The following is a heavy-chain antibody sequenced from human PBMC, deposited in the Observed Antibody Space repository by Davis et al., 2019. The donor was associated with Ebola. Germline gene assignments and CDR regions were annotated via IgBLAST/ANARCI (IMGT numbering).Heavy chain of an antibody. CDR2: ASHDGTTT. CDR3: AKYSPTSDGTAFYFDY. V-gene: IGHV3-30*04. D-gene: IGHD2-21*02. Sequence: GESLKISCAASGFPFSNYAMHWVRQTPDKGLEWVAVASHDGTTTYYEDSVKGRFTISRDNSKNNLYLQMNSLRVEDTAIYYCAKYSPTSDGTAFYFDYWGQGTPVTVSS. J-gene: IGHJ4*02. CDR1: GFPFSNYA.